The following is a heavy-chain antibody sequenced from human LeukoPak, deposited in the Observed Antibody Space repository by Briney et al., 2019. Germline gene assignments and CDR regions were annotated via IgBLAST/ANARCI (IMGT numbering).Heavy chain of an antibody. D-gene: IGHD6-19*01. CDR3: ARDGSSGWYSDY. Sequence: GGSLRLSCAASGFTLDGYGMSWVRQAPGKGLEWVSGINWNGGDTSYADSVKGRFTISKDNAKNSLHLQMNSLRGEDTAFYYCARDGSSGWYSDYWGQGTLVTVSS. CDR1: GFTLDGYG. V-gene: IGHV3-20*04. J-gene: IGHJ4*02. CDR2: INWNGGDT.